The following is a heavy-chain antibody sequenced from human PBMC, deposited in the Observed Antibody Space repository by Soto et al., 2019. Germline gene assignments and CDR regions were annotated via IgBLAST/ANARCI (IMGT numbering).Heavy chain of an antibody. V-gene: IGHV3-23*01. CDR3: ARNDGITRYYYYGMDV. CDR2: ISGSGGST. Sequence: LRLSCAASGFTFSSYAMSWGRQAPWKGLEWVSAISGSGGSTYYADSVKGRFTISRDNSKNTLYLQMNSLRAEDTAVYYCARNDGITRYYYYGMDVWGQGTTVTVSS. D-gene: IGHD1-1*01. CDR1: GFTFSSYA. J-gene: IGHJ6*02.